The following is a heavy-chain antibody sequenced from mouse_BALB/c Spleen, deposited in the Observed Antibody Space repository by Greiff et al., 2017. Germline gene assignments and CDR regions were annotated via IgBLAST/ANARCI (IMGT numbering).Heavy chain of an antibody. J-gene: IGHJ4*01. Sequence: VQLQESGAELARPGASVKLSCKASGYTFTSYWMQWVKQRPGQGLEWIGAIYPGDGDTRYTQKFKGKATLTADKSSSTAYMQLSSLASEDSAVYYCARDYRYEGYYYAMDCWGQGTSVTVSS. CDR2: IYPGDGDT. CDR3: ARDYRYEGYYYAMDC. V-gene: IGHV1-87*01. D-gene: IGHD2-14*01. CDR1: GYTFTSYW.